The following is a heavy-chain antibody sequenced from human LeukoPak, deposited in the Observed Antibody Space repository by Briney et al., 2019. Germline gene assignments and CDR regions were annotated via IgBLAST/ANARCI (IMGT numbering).Heavy chain of an antibody. CDR2: ISGSGGST. J-gene: IGHJ2*01. CDR1: GFTFGDYA. V-gene: IGHV3-23*01. D-gene: IGHD3-22*01. Sequence: GGSPRLSCTASGFTFGDYAMSWFRQAPGKGLEWVSAISGSGGSTYYADSVKGRFTISRDNSKNTLYLQMNSLRAEDTAVYHCAKGMFGYLGGLYWDFDLWGRGTLVTVSS. CDR3: AKGMFGYLGGLYWDFDL.